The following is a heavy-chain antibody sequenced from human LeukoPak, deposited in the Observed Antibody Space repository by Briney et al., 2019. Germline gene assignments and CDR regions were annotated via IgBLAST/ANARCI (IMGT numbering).Heavy chain of an antibody. J-gene: IGHJ4*02. CDR2: VFDSGRT. V-gene: IGHV4-59*11. Sequence: SETLSLTCTVSGGSMTTHHWNWIRQTPGKGLEWIGYVFDSGRTKVNPSLASRVTLSTDTSKNQLSLRLSSVTAADTAVYYCTTIKRGDIFGYFDFWGQGILVTVSS. CDR1: GGSMTTHH. D-gene: IGHD5-18*01. CDR3: TTIKRGDIFGYFDF.